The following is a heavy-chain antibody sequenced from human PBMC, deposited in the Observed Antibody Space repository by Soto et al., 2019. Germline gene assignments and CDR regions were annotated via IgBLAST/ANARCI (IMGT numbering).Heavy chain of an antibody. V-gene: IGHV1-2*02. D-gene: IGHD2-2*01. CDR3: ATSYRRCSGTSCYRLYYFDY. J-gene: IGHJ4*02. CDR2: IKPNSGGT. Sequence: ASGQVCCKASAYTFTGYYMDWMRQPPGHGLEWLGWIKPNSGGTNYAQKFQGSDIMTRETSISTAYRELSRLRSDDTAVYYCATSYRRCSGTSCYRLYYFDYWDEGSLVTDS. CDR1: AYTFTGYY.